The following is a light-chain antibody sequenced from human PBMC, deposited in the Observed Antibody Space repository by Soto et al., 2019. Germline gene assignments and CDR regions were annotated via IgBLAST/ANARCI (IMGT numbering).Light chain of an antibody. V-gene: IGKV4-1*01. J-gene: IGKJ1*01. Sequence: DIVMTQSPDSLAVSLGGRATINCKSSQSILKSSNNKNYVAWYQQKPRQPPKLLINWASTRESGVPDRFSGSGSGTDFTLTISSLQAEDVAVYYCQQYYGSPLTFGQGTKVDIK. CDR1: QSILKSSNNKNY. CDR2: WAS. CDR3: QQYYGSPLT.